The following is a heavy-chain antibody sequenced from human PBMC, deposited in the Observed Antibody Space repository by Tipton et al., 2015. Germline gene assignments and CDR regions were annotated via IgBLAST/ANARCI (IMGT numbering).Heavy chain of an antibody. CDR3: ARGDDSTSMATGFDY. J-gene: IGHJ4*01. CDR1: AYSISSDYY. V-gene: IGHV4-38-2*01. D-gene: IGHD2/OR15-2a*01. Sequence: LRLSCAVSAYSISSDYYWGWIRQPPGKGLEWIGSISHSGNTYYNPSLKSRVTMSRDTSKNQFSLTLISATAADTASYYCARGDDSTSMATGFDYWGRGALVTVSS. CDR2: ISHSGNT.